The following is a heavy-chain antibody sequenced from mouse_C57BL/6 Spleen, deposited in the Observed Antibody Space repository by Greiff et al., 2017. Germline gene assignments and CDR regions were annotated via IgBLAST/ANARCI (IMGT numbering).Heavy chain of an antibody. Sequence: QVQLQQSGAELVRPGTSVKMSCKASGYTFTNYWIGWAKQRPGHGLEWIGDIYPGGGYTNYNEKFKGKATLTADKSSSTAYLQISSLTSEYSAIYYCARDNRSYYFDYWGQGTTLTVSS. CDR1: GYTFTNYW. J-gene: IGHJ2*01. V-gene: IGHV1-63*01. D-gene: IGHD1-3*01. CDR2: IYPGGGYT. CDR3: ARDNRSYYFDY.